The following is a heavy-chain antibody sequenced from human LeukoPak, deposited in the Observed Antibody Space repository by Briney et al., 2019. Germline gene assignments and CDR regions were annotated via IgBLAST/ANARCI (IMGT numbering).Heavy chain of an antibody. CDR3: ARDPAQLRGYSYGASFFDY. D-gene: IGHD5-18*01. CDR2: IKQDGSEK. CDR1: GFTFSSYW. Sequence: GGSLRLSCAASGFTFSSYWMSWVRQAPGKGLEWVANIKQDGSEKYYVDSVKGRFTISRDNAKNSLYLQVNSLRAEDTAVYYCARDPAQLRGYSYGASFFDYWGQGTLVTVSS. J-gene: IGHJ4*02. V-gene: IGHV3-7*01.